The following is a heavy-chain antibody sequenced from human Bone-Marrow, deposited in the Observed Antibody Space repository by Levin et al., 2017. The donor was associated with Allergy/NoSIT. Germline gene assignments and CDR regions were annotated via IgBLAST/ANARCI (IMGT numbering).Heavy chain of an antibody. D-gene: IGHD1-26*01. CDR1: GFTFSSYG. J-gene: IGHJ6*02. CDR3: AKDQEWELSYGMDV. V-gene: IGHV3-30*18. CDR2: ISYDGSNK. Sequence: GGSLRLSCAASGFTFSSYGMHWVRQAPGKGLEWVAVISYDGSNKYYADSVKGRFTISRDNSKNTLYLQMNSLRAEDTAVYYCAKDQEWELSYGMDVWGQGTTVTVSS.